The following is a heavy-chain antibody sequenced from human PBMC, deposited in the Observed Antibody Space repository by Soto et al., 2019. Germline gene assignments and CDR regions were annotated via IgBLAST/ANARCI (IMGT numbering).Heavy chain of an antibody. Sequence: QLQLQESGPGLVTPSETLSLTCSVSGGSFSNTVYYWAWVRQPPGKGLEWIGSIYYNGNDFYNPSLKSRVTISVDSSKSQFSLKVTSVTAADTAVYYCARHMRAVASPLGYWGQGTLVTVSS. V-gene: IGHV4-39*01. CDR3: ARHMRAVASPLGY. CDR1: GGSFSNTVYY. CDR2: IYYNGND. J-gene: IGHJ4*02. D-gene: IGHD6-19*01.